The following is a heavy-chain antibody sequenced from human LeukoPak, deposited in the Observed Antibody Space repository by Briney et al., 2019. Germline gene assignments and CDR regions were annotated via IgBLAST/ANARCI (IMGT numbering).Heavy chain of an antibody. CDR1: LDSLRRGGYS. D-gene: IGHD6-13*01. CDR3: ARHGAAAGHFYYYGMDV. J-gene: IGHJ6*02. CDR2: IYHSGST. V-gene: IGHV4-30-2*01. Sequence: PSQTLSLTCAVSLDSLRRGGYSGSWIRRPPGKGLGWIGYIYHSGSTYYNPSLKSRVTISVDTSKNQFSLKLTSVTAADTAMYYCARHGAAAGHFYYYGMDVWGQGTTVTVYS.